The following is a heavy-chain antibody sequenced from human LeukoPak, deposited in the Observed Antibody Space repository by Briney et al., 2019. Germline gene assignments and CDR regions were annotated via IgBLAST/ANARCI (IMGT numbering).Heavy chain of an antibody. V-gene: IGHV1-69*01. CDR1: GGTFSSYA. CDR2: IIPTFGTA. D-gene: IGHD2-15*01. Sequence: SVKVSCKASGGTFSSYAISWVRQAPGQGLEWMGGIIPTFGTANYAQKFQGRVTITADESTSTAYMELSSLRSEDTAVYYCARDLGYFANWFDPWGQGTLVTVSS. CDR3: ARDLGYFANWFDP. J-gene: IGHJ5*02.